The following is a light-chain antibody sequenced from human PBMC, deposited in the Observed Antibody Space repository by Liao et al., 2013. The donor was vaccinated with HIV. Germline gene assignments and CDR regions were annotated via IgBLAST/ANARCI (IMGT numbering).Light chain of an antibody. Sequence: SYELTQPPSVSVSPGQTARITCSGDALPKQYASWYQQKPDQAPVLVLYKDIERPSGIPERFSGSNSGNTATLTISRVEAGDEADYYCQVWDSNRDLVLFGGGTKLAVL. J-gene: IGLJ2*01. CDR1: ALPKQY. CDR3: QVWDSNRDLVL. CDR2: KDI. V-gene: IGLV3-25*02.